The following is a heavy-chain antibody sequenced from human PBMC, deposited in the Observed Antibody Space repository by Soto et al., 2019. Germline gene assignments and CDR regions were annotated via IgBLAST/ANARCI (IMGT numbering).Heavy chain of an antibody. J-gene: IGHJ6*02. Sequence: QLQLQESGPGLVKPSETLSLTCTVSGGSISSSSYYWGWIRQPPGKGLEWIGSIFYSGSTYYNPSLKGRVTIAVAKSKNQFSLKLSSVTAADTAVYYCARHLTYCSAGSCYSDFPYYGMDVWGQGTTVTVSS. CDR2: IFYSGST. CDR3: ARHLTYCSAGSCYSDFPYYGMDV. D-gene: IGHD2-15*01. CDR1: GGSISSSSYY. V-gene: IGHV4-39*01.